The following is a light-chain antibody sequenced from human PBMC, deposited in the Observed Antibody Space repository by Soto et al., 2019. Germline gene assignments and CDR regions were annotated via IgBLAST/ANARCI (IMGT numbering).Light chain of an antibody. J-gene: IGLJ1*01. V-gene: IGLV2-14*02. CDR3: SSYTSSSPCV. CDR2: EGS. Sequence: QSVLTQPASVSGSPGQSITISCTGTSSDVGSYNLVSWYQQHPGKAPKLMIYEGSKRPSGVSNRFSGSKSGNTASLTISGLQAEDEADYYCSSYTSSSPCVFGTGTKVT. CDR1: SSDVGSYNL.